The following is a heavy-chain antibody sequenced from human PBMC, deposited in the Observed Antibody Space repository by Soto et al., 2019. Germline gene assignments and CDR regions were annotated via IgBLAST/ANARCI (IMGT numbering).Heavy chain of an antibody. CDR2: IFSGGST. CDR3: ARDSRSINWSPDRYFDL. CDR1: GFTVSSNY. J-gene: IGHJ2*01. V-gene: IGHV3-53*01. Sequence: GGSLRLSCAASGFTVSSNYMNWVRQAPGKGLEWVSVIFSGGSTYYVDSVKGRFTISRDNSKNTLYLQMNSLRAEDTAVYYCARDSRSINWSPDRYFDLWGRGTLVTVSS. D-gene: IGHD3-10*01.